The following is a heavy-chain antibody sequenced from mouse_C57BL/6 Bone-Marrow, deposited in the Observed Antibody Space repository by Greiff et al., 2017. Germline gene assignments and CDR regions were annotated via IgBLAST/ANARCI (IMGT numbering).Heavy chain of an antibody. CDR2: IDPENGDT. D-gene: IGHD1-1*01. Sequence: VQLQQSGAELVRPGASVKLSCTASGFNIKDDYMHWVKQRPEQGLEWIGWIDPENGDTEYASKFQGKATITADTSSHTAYLQLSSLTSEDTAVYYCTTLLRFYAMDYWGQGTSVTVSS. J-gene: IGHJ4*01. CDR3: TTLLRFYAMDY. V-gene: IGHV14-4*01. CDR1: GFNIKDDY.